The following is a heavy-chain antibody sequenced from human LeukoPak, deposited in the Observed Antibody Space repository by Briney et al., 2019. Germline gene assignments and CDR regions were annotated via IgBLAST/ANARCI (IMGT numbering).Heavy chain of an antibody. CDR3: ARDRGGWLRPYFDS. Sequence: SETLSLTCTVSGGSINSADHYRSWIRQPPGKGLEWVGYIFSTGSTYYNPSLQSRLTISLGKSTNQFFLKLTSVTAADTAVYYCARDRGGWLRPYFDSWGQGTLVTVSS. D-gene: IGHD5-12*01. V-gene: IGHV4-30-4*08. CDR2: IFSTGST. CDR1: GGSINSADHY. J-gene: IGHJ4*02.